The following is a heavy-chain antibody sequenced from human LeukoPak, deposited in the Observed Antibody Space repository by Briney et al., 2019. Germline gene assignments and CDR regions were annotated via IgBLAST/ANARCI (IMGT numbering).Heavy chain of an antibody. D-gene: IGHD3-22*01. J-gene: IGHJ4*02. Sequence: PGGSLRLSCAASGFIFNNYGLIWVRQAPGKGLEWVSAISNDGGGTQYADFVEGRFTISRDNSKNTLFLQMSSLRAEDTALYYCAKGSSGYFAALWGQGTLVTVSS. CDR2: ISNDGGGT. CDR3: AKGSSGYFAAL. CDR1: GFIFNNYG. V-gene: IGHV3-23*01.